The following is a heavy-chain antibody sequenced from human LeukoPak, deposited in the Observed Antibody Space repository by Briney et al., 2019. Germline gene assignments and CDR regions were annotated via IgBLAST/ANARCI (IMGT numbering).Heavy chain of an antibody. J-gene: IGHJ5*01. D-gene: IGHD2-15*01. Sequence: GGSLRLSCAASGFTFSSYSMNWVRQAPGKGLEWVSYISSSSSTIYYADSVKGRFTISRDNAKNSLYLQMNSLRDEDTAVYYCARPQYCSGGTCFYDSWGQGTLVTVSS. CDR1: GFTFSSYS. V-gene: IGHV3-48*02. CDR2: ISSSSSTI. CDR3: ARPQYCSGGTCFYDS.